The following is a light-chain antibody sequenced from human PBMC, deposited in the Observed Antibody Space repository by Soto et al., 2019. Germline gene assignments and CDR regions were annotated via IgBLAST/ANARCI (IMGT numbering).Light chain of an antibody. J-gene: IGKJ4*01. CDR1: QSVRSN. CDR2: GAS. CDR3: QQYSNWPT. Sequence: EIVMTQSPATLSVSPGERATLSCRASQSVRSNLAWYQQTPGQAPRLLIYGASTRATGIPARFSGSGSGTEFTLTISSLQSEDFAVYYCQQYSNWPTFGGGTKVDIK. V-gene: IGKV3-15*01.